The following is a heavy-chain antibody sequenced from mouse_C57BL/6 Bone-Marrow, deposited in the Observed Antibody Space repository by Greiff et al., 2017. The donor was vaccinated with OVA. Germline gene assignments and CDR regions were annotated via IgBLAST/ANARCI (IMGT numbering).Heavy chain of an antibody. CDR1: GFNINDYY. V-gene: IGHV14-1*01. Sequence: VQLQQSGAELVRPGASVKLSCTASGFNINDYYMHWVKQRPEQGLEWIGRIDPEDGDTEYAPKFQGKATMTADTSSNTAYLQLSSLTSEDTAVYYCTTYPGGFRRVDYWGQGTTLTVSS. CDR2: IDPEDGDT. J-gene: IGHJ2*01. CDR3: TTYPGGFRRVDY.